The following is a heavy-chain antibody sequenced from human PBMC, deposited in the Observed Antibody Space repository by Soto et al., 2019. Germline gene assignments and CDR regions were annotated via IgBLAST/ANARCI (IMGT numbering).Heavy chain of an antibody. J-gene: IGHJ4*02. Sequence: QPGGSLRLSCAASEFIFSSYAMSWVRQAPGKGPEWVAVISDTGGGTYYADSVKGRFTISRDNSKNTLYLQMNSLRAEDTGLYYCAKDAGGGPYSTAWYEFDYWGQGTQVTVSS. CDR2: ISDTGGGT. D-gene: IGHD2-2*01. V-gene: IGHV3-23*01. CDR1: EFIFSSYA. CDR3: AKDAGGGPYSTAWYEFDY.